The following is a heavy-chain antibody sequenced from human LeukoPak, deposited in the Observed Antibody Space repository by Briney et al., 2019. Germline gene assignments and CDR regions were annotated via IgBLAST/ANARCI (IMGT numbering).Heavy chain of an antibody. CDR2: ISSSSSYI. CDR1: GFTFSSYS. J-gene: IGHJ4*02. Sequence: PGGSLRLSCAASGFTFSSYSMNWVRQAPGKGLEWVSSISSSSSYIYYADSVKGRFTISRDNAKNSLYLQMNSLRVEDTAVYYCAITTSTVRGVIGYDYWGQGTLVTVSS. V-gene: IGHV3-21*01. D-gene: IGHD3-10*01. CDR3: AITTSTVRGVIGYDY.